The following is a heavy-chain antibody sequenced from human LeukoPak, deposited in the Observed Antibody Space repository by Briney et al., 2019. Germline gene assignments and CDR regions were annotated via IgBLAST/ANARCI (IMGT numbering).Heavy chain of an antibody. J-gene: IGHJ6*02. CDR2: IYYSGST. CDR1: GGSISSSSYY. Sequence: PSETLSLTCTVSGGSISSSSYYWGWIRQPPGKGLEWIGSIYYSGSTYYNPSLKSRVTISVDTSKNQFSLKLSSVTAADTAVYYCARDKVTSPFYYYGMDVWGQGTTVTVSS. D-gene: IGHD4-17*01. V-gene: IGHV4-39*07. CDR3: ARDKVTSPFYYYGMDV.